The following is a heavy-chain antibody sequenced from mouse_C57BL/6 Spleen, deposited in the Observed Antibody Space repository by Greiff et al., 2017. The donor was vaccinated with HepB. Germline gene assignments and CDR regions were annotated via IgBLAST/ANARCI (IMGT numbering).Heavy chain of an antibody. J-gene: IGHJ2*01. CDR1: GYTFTSYW. D-gene: IGHD2-14*01. CDR2: IDPSDSYT. CDR3: ARGVRVNFDD. Sequence: QVQLQQPGAELVMPGASVKLSCKASGYTFTSYWMHWVKQRPGQGLEWIGEIDPSDSYTNYNQKFKGKSTLTVDKSSSTAYMQLSSLTSEDSAVYYCARGVRVNFDDWGQGTTLTVSS. V-gene: IGHV1-69*01.